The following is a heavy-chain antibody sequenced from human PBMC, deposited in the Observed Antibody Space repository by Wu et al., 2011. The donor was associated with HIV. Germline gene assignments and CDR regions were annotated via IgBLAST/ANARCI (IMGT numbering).Heavy chain of an antibody. CDR1: GYTFTTYD. V-gene: IGHV1-8*02. Sequence: QVQLVQSGAEVKKPGASVKVSCKASGYTFTTYDINWVRQATGQGLEWVGWMNPDSGTTGFAQKFQGRVTLTRDTSMSTAYMELSGLRSEDTAVYSCARGRGLYWYFDLWGRGTLVTVSS. CDR2: MNPDSGTT. J-gene: IGHJ2*01. D-gene: IGHD3-10*01. CDR3: ARGRGLYWYFDL.